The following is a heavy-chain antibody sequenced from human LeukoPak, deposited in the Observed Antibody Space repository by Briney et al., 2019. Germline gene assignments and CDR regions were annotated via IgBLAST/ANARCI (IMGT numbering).Heavy chain of an antibody. J-gene: IGHJ3*02. CDR3: ERQRWPGKDDDFDI. Sequence: GGSLRLSCAASGFTVSSNYMSWVRQAPGKGLEWVSVIYSGGSTYYADSVKGRFTISRHNSKNTLYLHMNSLRAEDTAVYYCERQRWPGKDDDFDIWGQGTMVTVSS. V-gene: IGHV3-53*04. D-gene: IGHD4-23*01. CDR1: GFTVSSNY. CDR2: IYSGGST.